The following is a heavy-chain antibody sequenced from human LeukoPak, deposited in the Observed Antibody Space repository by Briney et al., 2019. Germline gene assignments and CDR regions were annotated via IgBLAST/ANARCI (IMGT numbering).Heavy chain of an antibody. D-gene: IGHD6-19*01. CDR3: ARLHSSGWFATDY. CDR1: GGSISSSSYY. CDR2: IYYSGST. V-gene: IGHV4-39*01. Sequence: SETLSLTCTVSGGSISSSSYYWGWIRQPPGKGLEWIGSIYYSGSTYYNPSLKSRVTIPVDTSKNQFSLKLSSVTAADTAVYYCARLHSSGWFATDYWGQGTLVTVSS. J-gene: IGHJ4*02.